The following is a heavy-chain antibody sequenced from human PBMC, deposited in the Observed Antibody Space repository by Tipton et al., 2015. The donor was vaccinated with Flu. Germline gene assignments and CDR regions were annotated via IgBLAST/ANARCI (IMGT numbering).Heavy chain of an antibody. J-gene: IGHJ4*02. CDR3: ARGDGYNSYYFDY. V-gene: IGHV3-11*01. CDR2: ISSSGSTI. Sequence: SLRLSCAASRFTFSDYYMSWIRQAPGKGLEWVSYISSSGSTIYYADSVKGRFTISRDNAKNSLYLQMNSLRAEDTAVYYWARGDGYNSYYFDYWGQGTLVTVSS. D-gene: IGHD5-24*01. CDR1: RFTFSDYY.